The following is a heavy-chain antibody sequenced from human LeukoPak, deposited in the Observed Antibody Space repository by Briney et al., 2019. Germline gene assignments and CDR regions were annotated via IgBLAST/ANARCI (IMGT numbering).Heavy chain of an antibody. CDR1: GGTFNKYP. D-gene: IGHD6-13*01. J-gene: IGHJ4*02. CDR3: ARAGSSKTFDY. Sequence: SVKVSCKAFGGTFNKYPTSWVRQAPGQGFEWLGGIIPIFAKINYAEKFQGRITIIADTSTNTTYMELTGLRFEDTAIYYCARAGSSKTFDYWGQGTLITVSS. V-gene: IGHV1-69*06. CDR2: IIPIFAKI.